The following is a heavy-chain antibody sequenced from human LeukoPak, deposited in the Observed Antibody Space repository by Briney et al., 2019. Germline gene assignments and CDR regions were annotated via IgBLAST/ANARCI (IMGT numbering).Heavy chain of an antibody. CDR1: GFTFSSYG. CDR3: AKDSQYSATYGQIY. J-gene: IGHJ4*02. D-gene: IGHD1-26*01. CDR2: IRYDGRNK. V-gene: IGHV3-30*02. Sequence: GGSLRLSCAASGFTFSSYGMHWVRQAPGKGLEGVAFIRYDGRNKYYTDSVKGRFAISRDNSKNTLYLQMNSLRAEDTAVYYCAKDSQYSATYGQIYWGQGTLVTVPS.